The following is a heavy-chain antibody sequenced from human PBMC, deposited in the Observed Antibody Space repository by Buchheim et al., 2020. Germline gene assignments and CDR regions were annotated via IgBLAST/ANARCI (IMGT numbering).Heavy chain of an antibody. V-gene: IGHV4-30-2*01. Sequence: QLQLQESGSGLVKPSQTLSLTCAVSGGSISSGGYSWSWIRQPPGKGLEWIGYIYHSGSTYYNPSLKSRVTISVERSKNQFSLKLSSVTAADTAVYCCAREVALNCSGGSCSRYYFDYWGQGTL. CDR3: AREVALNCSGGSCSRYYFDY. CDR1: GGSISSGGYS. CDR2: IYHSGST. J-gene: IGHJ4*02. D-gene: IGHD2-15*01.